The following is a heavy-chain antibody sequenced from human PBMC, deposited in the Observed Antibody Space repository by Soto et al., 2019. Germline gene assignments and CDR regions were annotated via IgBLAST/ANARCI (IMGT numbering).Heavy chain of an antibody. V-gene: IGHV4-39*01. D-gene: IGHD2-15*01. J-gene: IGHJ4*02. Sequence: SETLSLTCTVSGGSISSSSYYWGWIRQPPGKGLEWIGSIYYSGSTYYNPALKSRVTISVDTSKNQFSLKLSSVTAADTAVYYCAGSYCSGGSCSIDYWGQGTLVTVSS. CDR3: AGSYCSGGSCSIDY. CDR2: IYYSGST. CDR1: GGSISSSSYY.